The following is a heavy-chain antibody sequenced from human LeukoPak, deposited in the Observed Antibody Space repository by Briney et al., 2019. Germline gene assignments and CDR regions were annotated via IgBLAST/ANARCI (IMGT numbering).Heavy chain of an antibody. CDR2: IYSGGST. J-gene: IGHJ6*03. CDR1: GFTVSSNY. V-gene: IGHV3-66*01. CDR3: ARDAHCGGDCLNYYYYMDV. D-gene: IGHD2-21*01. Sequence: GGSLRLSCAASGFTVSSNYMSWVRQAPGKGLEWISVIYSGGSTYYADSVKGRFTISRDNSKNTLYLQMNSLRAEDTAVYYCARDAHCGGDCLNYYYYMDVWGKGTTVTVSS.